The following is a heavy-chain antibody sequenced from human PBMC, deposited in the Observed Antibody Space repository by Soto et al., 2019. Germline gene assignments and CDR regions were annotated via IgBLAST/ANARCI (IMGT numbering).Heavy chain of an antibody. D-gene: IGHD5-12*01. CDR3: ARGGYSGYYYVYWFEP. V-gene: IGHV1-2*04. CDR2: INPNSGGT. J-gene: IGHJ5*02. CDR1: GYTFTGYY. Sequence: ASVKVSCKASGYTFTGYYMHWVRQAPGQGLEWMGWINPNSGGTNYAQKFQGWVTMTRDTSISTAYMELSRLRSDDTAVYYCARGGYSGYYYVYWFEPWGQGTLVTVSS.